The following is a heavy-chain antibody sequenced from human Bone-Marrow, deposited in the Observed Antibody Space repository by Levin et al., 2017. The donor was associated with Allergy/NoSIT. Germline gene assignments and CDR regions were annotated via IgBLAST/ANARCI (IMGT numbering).Heavy chain of an antibody. CDR1: GGSISSSSYY. CDR3: ASLRVGRYFDL. CDR2: IFFTGIT. J-gene: IGHJ2*01. D-gene: IGHD5-24*01. Sequence: TSETLSLTCSVSGGSISSSSYYWGWVRQPPGKGPEWVGTIFFTGITYYNPSLKSRLTISLDTSKNQFSLKLNSLTAADTAVYYCASLRVGRYFDLWGRGTLVTVSS. V-gene: IGHV4-39*01.